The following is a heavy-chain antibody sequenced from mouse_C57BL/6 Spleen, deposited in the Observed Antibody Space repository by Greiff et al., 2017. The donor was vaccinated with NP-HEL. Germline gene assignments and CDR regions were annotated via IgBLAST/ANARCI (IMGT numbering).Heavy chain of an antibody. CDR2: IYPGSGST. CDR3: ARWDYGSSYVAWFAY. J-gene: IGHJ3*01. CDR1: GYTFTSYW. D-gene: IGHD1-1*01. Sequence: QVQLQQPGAELVKPGASVKMSCKASGYTFTSYWITWVKQRPGQGLEWIGDIYPGSGSTNYNEKFKSKATLTVDTSSSTAYMQHSSLTSEDSAVYYCARWDYGSSYVAWFAYWGQGTLVTVSA. V-gene: IGHV1-55*01.